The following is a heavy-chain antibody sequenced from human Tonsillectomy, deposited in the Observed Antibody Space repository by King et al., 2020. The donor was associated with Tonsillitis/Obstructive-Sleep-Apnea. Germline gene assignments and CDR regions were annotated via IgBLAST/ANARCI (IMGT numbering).Heavy chain of an antibody. Sequence: VQLVESGGGLVQPGGSLRLSCSASGFTFSSYAMHWVRQAPGKGLEYVSAISSNGGSTYYADSVKGRFTISRDNSKNTLYLQMSSLRAEDTAVYYCVKDFEGTHYIWGSYRYTDAFDIWGQGTMVTVSS. CDR3: VKDFEGTHYIWGSYRYTDAFDI. CDR1: GFTFSSYA. J-gene: IGHJ3*02. CDR2: ISSNGGST. D-gene: IGHD3-16*02. V-gene: IGHV3-64D*06.